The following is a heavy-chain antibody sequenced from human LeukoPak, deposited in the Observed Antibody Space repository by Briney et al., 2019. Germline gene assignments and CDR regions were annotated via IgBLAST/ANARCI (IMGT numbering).Heavy chain of an antibody. Sequence: RPGGSLRLPCAASGFTFSSYAMSWVRQAPGKGLEWVSAISGSGGSTYYADSVKGRFTISRDNSKNTLYLQMNSLRAEDTAVYYCARTGYDFWSGYSVWGQGTMVTVSS. CDR1: GFTFSSYA. D-gene: IGHD3-3*01. CDR3: ARTGYDFWSGYSV. V-gene: IGHV3-23*01. J-gene: IGHJ3*01. CDR2: ISGSGGST.